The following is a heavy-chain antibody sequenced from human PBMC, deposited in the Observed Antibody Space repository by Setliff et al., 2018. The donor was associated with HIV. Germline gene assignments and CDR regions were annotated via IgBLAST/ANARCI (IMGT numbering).Heavy chain of an antibody. CDR3: ARIIATPGTT. V-gene: IGHV4-39*07. Sequence: SETLSLTCTVSGGSIRSSNYYWGWIRQPPGKGLEWIGHIYYTGSTYYNPSLKSRVTISVDTSKNQFSLELSSVTAADTAVYYCARIIATPGTTWGQGTLVTVS. D-gene: IGHD6-13*01. J-gene: IGHJ1*01. CDR1: GGSIRSSNYY. CDR2: IYYTGST.